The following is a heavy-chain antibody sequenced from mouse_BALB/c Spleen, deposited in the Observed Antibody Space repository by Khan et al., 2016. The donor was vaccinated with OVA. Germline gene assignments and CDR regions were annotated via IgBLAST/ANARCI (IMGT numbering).Heavy chain of an antibody. CDR1: GYTFINYW. CDR3: ARRGLRWDLDY. D-gene: IGHD1-1*01. CDR2: INPSTGYT. J-gene: IGHJ2*01. Sequence: QVQLKESGAELAKPGASVKMSCKASGYTFINYWILWIKQRPGQGLEWIGYINPSTGYTEYKQNFKDKATLTADISSSTAYMQLSSLTSEDSAVYYCARRGLRWDLDYWGQGTTLTVSS. V-gene: IGHV1-7*01.